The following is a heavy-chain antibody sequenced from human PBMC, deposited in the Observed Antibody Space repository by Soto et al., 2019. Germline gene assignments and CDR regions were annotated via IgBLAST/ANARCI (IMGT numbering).Heavy chain of an antibody. CDR3: ARHPSNFWFDP. J-gene: IGHJ5*02. CDR2: IYYSGST. Sequence: SETLSLTCTVSGGSISSGDYYWSWIRQPPGKGLEWIGYIYYSGSTYYNPSLKSRVTISVDKSKNQFSLKLSSVTAADTAVYYCARHPSNFWFDPWGQGTLVTVSS. CDR1: GGSISSGDYY. D-gene: IGHD4-4*01. V-gene: IGHV4-30-4*01.